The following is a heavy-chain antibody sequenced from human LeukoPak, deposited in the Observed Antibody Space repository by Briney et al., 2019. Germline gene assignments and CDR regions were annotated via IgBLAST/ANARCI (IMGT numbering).Heavy chain of an antibody. D-gene: IGHD6-13*01. Sequence: GGSLRLSCAASGFTFSSYSMNWVRQARGKGREWVSSISSSSSYIYYADSVKGRFTISRDNAKNSLYLQMNSLRAEDTAVYYCASRDIAAAGTIDYWGQGTLVTVSS. CDR1: GFTFSSYS. CDR2: ISSSSSYI. CDR3: ASRDIAAAGTIDY. V-gene: IGHV3-21*01. J-gene: IGHJ4*02.